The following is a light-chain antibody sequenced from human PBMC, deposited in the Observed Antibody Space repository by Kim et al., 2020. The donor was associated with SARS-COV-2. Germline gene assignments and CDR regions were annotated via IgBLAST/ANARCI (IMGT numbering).Light chain of an antibody. J-gene: IGLJ2*01. Sequence: LGQTVRITCQGDSLRSYYASWYQQKPGQAPVLVIYGKNNRPSGIPDRFSGSSSGNTASLTITGAQAEDEADYSCNSRDSSGNHVVFGGGTQLTVL. CDR2: GKN. V-gene: IGLV3-19*01. CDR3: NSRDSSGNHVV. CDR1: SLRSYY.